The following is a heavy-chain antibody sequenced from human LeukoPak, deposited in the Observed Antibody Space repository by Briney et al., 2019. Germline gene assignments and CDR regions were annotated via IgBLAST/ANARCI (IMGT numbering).Heavy chain of an antibody. Sequence: SQTLSLTSTVAGGSISSYYWSWIRQPPWKGLEWIGYIYDRGSTNYNPSLKSRVTISVDTSKNQFSLKLSSVTAADTAVYYCARSWELYYFDYWGQGTLVTVSS. V-gene: IGHV4-59*12. CDR2: IYDRGST. CDR3: ARSWELYYFDY. CDR1: GGSISSYY. J-gene: IGHJ4*02. D-gene: IGHD4-23*01.